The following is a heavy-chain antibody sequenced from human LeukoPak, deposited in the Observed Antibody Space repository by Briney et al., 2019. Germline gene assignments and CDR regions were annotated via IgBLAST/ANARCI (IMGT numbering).Heavy chain of an antibody. Sequence: GGSLRLSCAASGFGVSSNYMSWVRQAPGKGLEWVSAISGSGGSTYYADSVKGRFTISRDNSKNTLYLQMNSLRAEDTAVYYCAKDPLLGAFDYWGQGTLVTVSS. CDR1: GFGVSSNY. V-gene: IGHV3-23*01. CDR3: AKDPLLGAFDY. D-gene: IGHD1-26*01. CDR2: ISGSGGST. J-gene: IGHJ4*02.